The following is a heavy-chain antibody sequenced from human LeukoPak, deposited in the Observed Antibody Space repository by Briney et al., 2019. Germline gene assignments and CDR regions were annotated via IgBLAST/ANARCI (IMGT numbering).Heavy chain of an antibody. CDR2: GHPSGGGT. Sequence: ASVKVSFKASGYTVTINYMHWVRQAPGQGLEWMGIGHPSGGGTSYAQKFQGRVTMASDTSTSTVYMELSSLRSDDTAVYYCARDSGNRAFDYWGQGTLVTVSS. V-gene: IGHV1-46*01. J-gene: IGHJ4*02. D-gene: IGHD5-12*01. CDR3: ARDSGNRAFDY. CDR1: GYTVTINY.